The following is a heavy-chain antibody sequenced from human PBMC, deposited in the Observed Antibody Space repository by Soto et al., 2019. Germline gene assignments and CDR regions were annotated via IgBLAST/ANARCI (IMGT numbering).Heavy chain of an antibody. D-gene: IGHD7-27*01. J-gene: IGHJ6*02. CDR2: MNRNSGNT. V-gene: IGHV1-8*01. CDR3: ARERRLGIDGMDV. Sequence: QVQLVQSGAEVKKPGASVKVSCKASGYTFTSDDINWVRQATGQGLEWMGWMNRNSGNTGYAQKFQGRVTMTWNTSISTAYMELSSLRSEGTAGYYCARERRLGIDGMDVWGQGTTVTVYS. CDR1: GYTFTSDD.